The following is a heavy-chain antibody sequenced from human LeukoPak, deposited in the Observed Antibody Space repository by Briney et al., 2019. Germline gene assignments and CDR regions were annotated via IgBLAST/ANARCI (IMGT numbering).Heavy chain of an antibody. CDR2: LLGSGST. D-gene: IGHD3-22*01. Sequence: SETLSLTCTVSGGSISNYYWNWIRQPAGKGLEWIGRLLGSGSTDYNPSLKSRVTISVDTSQNQFSLKLSSVTAADTAVYYCARDMGYYDSSGYYSLLDYWGQGTLVTVSS. J-gene: IGHJ4*02. CDR1: GGSISNYY. CDR3: ARDMGYYDSSGYYSLLDY. V-gene: IGHV4-4*07.